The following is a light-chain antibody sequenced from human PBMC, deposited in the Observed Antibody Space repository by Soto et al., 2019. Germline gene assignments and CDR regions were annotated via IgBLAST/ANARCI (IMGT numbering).Light chain of an antibody. Sequence: QSVLTQLPSVSGAPGQRSTISCTGSSSNIGSVYDVHWYQQLPGTAPKLLVYDDTNRPSGVPARFSGSRSGTSASLAITGLQAEDEADYYCQAFDSSLTVSGGLYVFGSGTKVTVL. CDR1: SSNIGSVYD. CDR2: DDT. J-gene: IGLJ1*01. CDR3: QAFDSSLTVSGGLYV. V-gene: IGLV1-40*01.